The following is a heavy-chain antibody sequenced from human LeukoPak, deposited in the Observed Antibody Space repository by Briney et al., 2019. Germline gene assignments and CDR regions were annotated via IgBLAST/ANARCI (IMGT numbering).Heavy chain of an antibody. J-gene: IGHJ4*02. CDR1: GFTFSSYW. D-gene: IGHD2-15*01. CDR2: INSDGSST. Sequence: GGSLRPSCAASGFTFSSYWMHWVRQAPGKGLVWVSRINSDGSSTSYADSVKGRFTISRDSSKNTLYLQMNSLRAGDAAVYYCAKAPVTTCSGAYCYPFDYWSQGALVTVSS. V-gene: IGHV3-74*01. CDR3: AKAPVTTCSGAYCYPFDY.